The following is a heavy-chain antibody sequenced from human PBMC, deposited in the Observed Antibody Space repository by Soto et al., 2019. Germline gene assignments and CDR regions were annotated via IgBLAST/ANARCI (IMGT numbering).Heavy chain of an antibody. CDR3: ACCPYASYYYYGMDV. CDR1: GGTFSSYA. D-gene: IGHD2-8*01. Sequence: QVQLVQSGAEVKKPGSSVQVSCKASGGTFSSYAISWVRQAPGQGLEWMGGIIPIFGTANYAQKFQSRVTLTADESTSTAYMELSSLRSEDTAVYYCACCPYASYYYYGMDVWGQGTTVTVSS. CDR2: IIPIFGTA. V-gene: IGHV1-69*01. J-gene: IGHJ6*02.